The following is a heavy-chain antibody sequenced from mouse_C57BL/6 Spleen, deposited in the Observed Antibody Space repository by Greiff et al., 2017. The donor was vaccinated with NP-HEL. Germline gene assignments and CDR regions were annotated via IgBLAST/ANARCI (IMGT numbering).Heavy chain of an antibody. CDR1: GYTFTSYW. Sequence: QVQLKQPGAELVMPGASVKLSCKASGYTFTSYWMHWVKQRPGQGLEWIGEIDPSDSYTNYNQKFKGKSTLTVDKSSSTAYMQLSSLTSEDSAVYYCARWEAPGFAYWGQGTLVTVSA. CDR3: ARWEAPGFAY. J-gene: IGHJ3*01. CDR2: IDPSDSYT. D-gene: IGHD4-1*01. V-gene: IGHV1-69*01.